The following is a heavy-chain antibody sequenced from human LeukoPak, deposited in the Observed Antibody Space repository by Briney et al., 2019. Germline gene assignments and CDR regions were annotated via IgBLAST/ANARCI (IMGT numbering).Heavy chain of an antibody. Sequence: QTGGSLRLSCAASGFNVSSKYMSWVRQAPGKGLEWVSVIYSGGTTYYADSVKGRFTISRDNAKNSLYLQMNSLRAEDTAVYYCARDFWSVNVWGKGTTVTVSS. V-gene: IGHV3-53*01. CDR3: ARDFWSVNV. D-gene: IGHD3-3*01. CDR1: GFNVSSKY. CDR2: IYSGGTT. J-gene: IGHJ6*04.